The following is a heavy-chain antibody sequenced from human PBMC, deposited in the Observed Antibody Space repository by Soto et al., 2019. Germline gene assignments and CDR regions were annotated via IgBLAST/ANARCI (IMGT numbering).Heavy chain of an antibody. CDR3: ARASWFGELLGPYYYYGMDV. D-gene: IGHD3-10*01. V-gene: IGHV5-10-1*01. Sequence: SLKISCKGSGYSFTSYWISWVRQMPGKGLEWMGRIDPSDSYTNYSPSFQGHVTISADKSISTAYLQWSSLKASDTAMYYCARASWFGELLGPYYYYGMDVWGQGTTVTVSS. J-gene: IGHJ6*02. CDR1: GYSFTSYW. CDR2: IDPSDSYT.